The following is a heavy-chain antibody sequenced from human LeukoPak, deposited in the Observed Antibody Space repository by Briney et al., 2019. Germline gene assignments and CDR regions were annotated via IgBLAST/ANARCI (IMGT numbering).Heavy chain of an antibody. CDR2: ISGSGGST. D-gene: IGHD1-26*01. CDR1: GFTFSSYA. CDR3: AKDRSLDSGDPYYFDY. J-gene: IGHJ4*02. V-gene: IGHV3-23*01. Sequence: GGSLRLSCAASGFTFSSYAMSWGRQAPGKGLEWVSAISGSGGSTYYADSVKGRFTISRDNSKNTLYLQMNSLRAEDTAVYYCAKDRSLDSGDPYYFDYWGQGTLVTVSS.